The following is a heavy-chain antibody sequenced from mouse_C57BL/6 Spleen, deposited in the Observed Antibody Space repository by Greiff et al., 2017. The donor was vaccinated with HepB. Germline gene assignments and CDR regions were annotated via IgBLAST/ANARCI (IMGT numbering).Heavy chain of an antibody. J-gene: IGHJ3*01. CDR1: GYTFTDYE. CDR2: IDPETGGT. Sequence: VKLMESGAELVRPGASVTLSCKASGYTFTDYEMHWVKQTPVHGLEWIGAIDPETGGTAYNQKFKGKAILTADKSSSTAYMELRSLTSEDSAVYYCNYNRFAYWGQGTLVTVSA. D-gene: IGHD1-3*01. CDR3: NYNRFAY. V-gene: IGHV1-15*01.